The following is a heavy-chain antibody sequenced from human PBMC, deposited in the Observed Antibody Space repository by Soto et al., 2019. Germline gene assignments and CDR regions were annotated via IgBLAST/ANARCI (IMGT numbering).Heavy chain of an antibody. CDR2: IYYSGST. J-gene: IGHJ5*02. Sequence: TLSLTCTVSGGSISSYYWSWIRQPPGKGLEWIGYIYYSGSTNYNPSLKSRVTISVDTSKNQFSLKLSSVTAADTAVYYCARALGSSWGPGWFDPWGQGTLVTVSS. CDR1: GGSISSYY. V-gene: IGHV4-59*01. CDR3: ARALGSSWGPGWFDP. D-gene: IGHD6-13*01.